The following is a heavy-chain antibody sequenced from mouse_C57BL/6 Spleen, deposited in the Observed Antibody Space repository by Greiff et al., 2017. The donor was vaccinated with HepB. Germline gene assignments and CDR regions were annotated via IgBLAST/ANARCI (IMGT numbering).Heavy chain of an antibody. J-gene: IGHJ3*01. Sequence: EVQRVESGAELVRPGASVKLSCTASGFNIKDDYMHWVKQRPEQGLEWIGWIDPENGDTEYASKFQGKATITADTSSNTAYLQLSSLTSEDTAVYYCTPSYYSNPFAYWGQRTLVTVSA. V-gene: IGHV14-4*01. CDR3: TPSYYSNPFAY. D-gene: IGHD2-5*01. CDR1: GFNIKDDY. CDR2: IDPENGDT.